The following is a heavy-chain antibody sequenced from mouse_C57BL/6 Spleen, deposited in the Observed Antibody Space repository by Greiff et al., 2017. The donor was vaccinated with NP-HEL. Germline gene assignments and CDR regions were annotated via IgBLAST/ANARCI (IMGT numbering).Heavy chain of an antibody. CDR1: GFTFSSYA. CDR2: ISSGGDYI. CDR3: TRAGYDGYYGAY. Sequence: EVMLVESGEGLVKPGGSLKLSCAASGFTFSSYAMSWVRQTPEKRLEWVAYISSGGDYIYYADTVKGRFTISRDNARNTLYLQMSSLKSEDTAMYYCTRAGYDGYYGAYWGQGTLVTVSA. D-gene: IGHD2-3*01. J-gene: IGHJ3*01. V-gene: IGHV5-9-1*02.